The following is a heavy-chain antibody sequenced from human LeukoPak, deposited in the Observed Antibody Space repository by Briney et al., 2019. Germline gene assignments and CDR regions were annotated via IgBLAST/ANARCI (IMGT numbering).Heavy chain of an antibody. CDR1: GGTFSSYA. V-gene: IGHV1-69*04. Sequence: SVKVSCKASGGTFSSYAISWVRQAPGQGLEWMGRIIPILGIANYAQKFQGRVTITADKSTSTAYMELSSLRSEDTAVYYCARGEWLQFPFDYWGQGTLVTVSS. J-gene: IGHJ4*02. D-gene: IGHD5-24*01. CDR3: ARGEWLQFPFDY. CDR2: IIPILGIA.